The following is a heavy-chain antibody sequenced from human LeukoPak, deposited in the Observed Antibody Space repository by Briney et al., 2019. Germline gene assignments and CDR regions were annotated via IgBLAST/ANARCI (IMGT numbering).Heavy chain of an antibody. Sequence: ASVKVSCKASGYTFTSYDINWVRQATGQGLEWMGWMNPNSGNTGYAQKFQGRVTMTRNTSISTAYMEVSSLRSEDTAVYYCVRVGVAGSFLYNWLDPWGQGTLVTVSS. V-gene: IGHV1-8*01. J-gene: IGHJ5*02. CDR2: MNPNSGNT. D-gene: IGHD6-19*01. CDR3: VRVGVAGSFLYNWLDP. CDR1: GYTFTSYD.